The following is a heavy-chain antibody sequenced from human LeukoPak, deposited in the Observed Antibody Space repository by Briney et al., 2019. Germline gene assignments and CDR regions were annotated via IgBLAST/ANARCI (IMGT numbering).Heavy chain of an antibody. V-gene: IGHV3-64*01. CDR2: ISSNGGST. CDR3: ARGLPYPDY. J-gene: IGHJ4*02. CDR1: GFTFSSYA. Sequence: PGGSLRLSCAASGFTFSSYAMHWVRQAPGKGLEYVSAISSNGGSTYYANSVTGRFTISRDNSKNTLYLQMGSLRAEDMAVYYCARGLPYPDYWGQGTLVTVSS.